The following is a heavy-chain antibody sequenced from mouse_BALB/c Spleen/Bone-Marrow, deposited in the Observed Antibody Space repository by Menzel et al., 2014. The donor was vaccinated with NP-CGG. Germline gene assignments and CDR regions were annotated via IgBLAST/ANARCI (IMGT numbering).Heavy chain of an antibody. CDR3: ARNANWLFTY. D-gene: IGHD4-1*01. V-gene: IGHV1-54*01. Sequence: QVQLQHSGAEVVRPGTSVKVSCKASGYDFTSYLIEWIKQRPGQGLEWIGVINPGSGGSNYNEKFTGKATLTVDKSSSTAYMQLSSLTSDDSAVYFCARNANWLFTYWGQGTLVTVSA. CDR2: INPGSGGS. J-gene: IGHJ3*01. CDR1: GYDFTSYL.